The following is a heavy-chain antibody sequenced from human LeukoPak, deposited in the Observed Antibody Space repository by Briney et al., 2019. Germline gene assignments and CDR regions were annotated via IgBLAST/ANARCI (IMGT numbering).Heavy chain of an antibody. D-gene: IGHD3-10*01. Sequence: GRSLRLSCAASGFTFSSYAMHWVRQAPGKGLEWVAVISYDGSNKYYADSVKGRFTISRDNSKNTLYLQMNSLRAEDTAVYYCARDRGAGGYFDYWGQGTLVTVSS. CDR2: ISYDGSNK. CDR3: ARDRGAGGYFDY. J-gene: IGHJ4*02. CDR1: GFTFSSYA. V-gene: IGHV3-30*01.